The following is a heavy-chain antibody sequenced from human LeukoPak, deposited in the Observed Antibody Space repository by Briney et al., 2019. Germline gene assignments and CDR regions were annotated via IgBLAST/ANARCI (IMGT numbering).Heavy chain of an antibody. V-gene: IGHV3-7*01. CDR2: IKQDGSKK. CDR1: GFTFSSYW. J-gene: IGHJ4*02. CDR3: ASYPIAAARDNDY. Sequence: GGSLRLSCAASGFTFSSYWMSWVRQAPGKGLEWVAHIKQDGSKKYYVDSVKGRFTISRDNAKNSLYLQMNSLRAEGTAVYYCASYPIAAARDNDYWGQGTLVTVSS. D-gene: IGHD6-13*01.